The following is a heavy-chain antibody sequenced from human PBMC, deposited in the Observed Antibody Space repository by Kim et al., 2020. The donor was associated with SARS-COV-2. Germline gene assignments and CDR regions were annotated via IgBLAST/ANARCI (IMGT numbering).Heavy chain of an antibody. V-gene: IGHV3-9*01. D-gene: IGHD6-19*01. CDR3: AKGSPGGWTHFDY. J-gene: IGHJ4*02. Sequence: GGSLRLSCAASGFTFDDYAMHWVRQAPGKGLEWVSGISWNSGSTVYADSVKGRFTISRDNAKNSLYLQMNSLRAEDTALYYCAKGSPGGWTHFDYWGQGTLVTVSS. CDR2: ISWNSGST. CDR1: GFTFDDYA.